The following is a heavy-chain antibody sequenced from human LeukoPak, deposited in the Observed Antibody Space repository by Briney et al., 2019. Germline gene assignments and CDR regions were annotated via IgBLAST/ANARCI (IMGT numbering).Heavy chain of an antibody. CDR1: RVMFPSYS. D-gene: IGHD4-17*01. J-gene: IGHJ5*01. CDR3: ARRHDFGFFDS. V-gene: IGHV3-7*04. Sequence: GGSLRLSSAASRVMFPSYSMSSVRQAPGKGLEWVANIKQDGSEKYYVDSVKGRFTISRDNAKNSVYLQMNSLRDEDTAVYYCARRHDFGFFDSWGQGTLVTVSS. CDR2: IKQDGSEK.